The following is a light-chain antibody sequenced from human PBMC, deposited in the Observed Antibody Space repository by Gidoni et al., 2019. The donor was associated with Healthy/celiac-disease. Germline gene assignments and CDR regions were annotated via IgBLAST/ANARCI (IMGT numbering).Light chain of an antibody. CDR2: AES. CDR3: QQSYTTPRT. Sequence: DIQMTPSPASLSASVGDRVPITCRASKSSSSYLNWDQQKPGKAPNRLIYAESSLQSGVPSRFSGSGSGTDFTLTISSLQPEDFATYSCQQSYTTPRTFGQGTRLEIK. V-gene: IGKV1-39*01. J-gene: IGKJ5*01. CDR1: KSSSSY.